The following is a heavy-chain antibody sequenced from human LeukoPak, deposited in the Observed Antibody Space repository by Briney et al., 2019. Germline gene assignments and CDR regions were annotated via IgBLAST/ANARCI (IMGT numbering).Heavy chain of an antibody. CDR1: GFTVSSNY. CDR2: IYSGGST. Sequence: PGGSLRLSCAASGFTVSSNYMSWVRQAPGKGLEWVSVIYSGGSTYYADSVKGRFTISRDNSKNTLYLQMNSLRAEDTAVYYCARDPRGYSGYQLYYFDYWGQGTLVTVSS. V-gene: IGHV3-66*01. J-gene: IGHJ4*02. D-gene: IGHD5-12*01. CDR3: ARDPRGYSGYQLYYFDY.